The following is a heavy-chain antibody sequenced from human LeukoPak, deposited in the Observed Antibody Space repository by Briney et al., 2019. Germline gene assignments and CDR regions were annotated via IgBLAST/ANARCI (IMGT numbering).Heavy chain of an antibody. CDR2: INPNSGGT. V-gene: IGHV1-2*06. Sequence: ASVKVSCKASGYTFTGYYMHWVRQAPGQGLEWRGRINPNSGGTNYAQKFQGRVTMTRDTSISKAYMEMSRLRSDDTAVYYCARDQDQSSGLLDYWGQGTLVTVSS. D-gene: IGHD3-22*01. CDR3: ARDQDQSSGLLDY. CDR1: GYTFTGYY. J-gene: IGHJ4*02.